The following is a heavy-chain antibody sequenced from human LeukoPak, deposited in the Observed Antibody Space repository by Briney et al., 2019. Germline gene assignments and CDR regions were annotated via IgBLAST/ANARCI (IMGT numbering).Heavy chain of an antibody. CDR1: GGSISSGDYY. D-gene: IGHD3-10*01. Sequence: PSRTLSLTCTVSGGSISSGDYYWSWIRQPPGKGLEWIGYIYYSGSTYYNPSLKSRVTISVDTSKNQFSLKLSSVTAADTAVYYCARDTMGTTTFDYWGQGTLVTVSS. J-gene: IGHJ4*02. CDR2: IYYSGST. CDR3: ARDTMGTTTFDY. V-gene: IGHV4-30-4*01.